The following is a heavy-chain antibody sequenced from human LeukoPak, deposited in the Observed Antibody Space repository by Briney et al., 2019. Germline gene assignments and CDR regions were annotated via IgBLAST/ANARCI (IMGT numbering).Heavy chain of an antibody. CDR2: IYTSGST. D-gene: IGHD3-10*01. Sequence: SETLSLTCTVSGGSISSGSYYWSWIRQPAGKGLEWIGRIYTSGSTHYNPSLKSRVTISVDTSKNQFSLKLSSVTAADTAVYYCARGPLYYANAFDIWGQGTMVTVSS. CDR1: GGSISSGSYY. J-gene: IGHJ3*02. CDR3: ARGPLYYANAFDI. V-gene: IGHV4-61*02.